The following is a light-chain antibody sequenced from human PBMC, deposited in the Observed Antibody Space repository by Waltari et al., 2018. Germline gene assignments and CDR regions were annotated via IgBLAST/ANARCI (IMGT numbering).Light chain of an antibody. CDR1: QSVRNN. CDR2: GAS. CDR3: QQYNKWPTWT. V-gene: IGKV3-15*01. Sequence: EIVMTQSPATLSVSPGERATHSCRASQSVRNNLAWFQQKPGQVPRLLIYGASTRATGIPARFSGSGSGTDFTLTISSLQSEDFAVYYCQQYNKWPTWTFGQGTKVEIK. J-gene: IGKJ1*01.